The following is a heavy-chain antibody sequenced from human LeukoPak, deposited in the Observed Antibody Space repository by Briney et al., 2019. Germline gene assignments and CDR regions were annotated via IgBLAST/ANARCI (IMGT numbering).Heavy chain of an antibody. CDR1: GFTFSSYE. D-gene: IGHD3-9*01. Sequence: PGGSLRLSCAASGFTFSSYEMNWVRQAPGKGLEWVSYISSSGSTIYYADSVKRRFTISRHNAKNSLYLQMNSLRAEDTAVYYCARDFYDILTGYYRWNWFDPWGQGTMVTVSS. CDR2: ISSSGSTI. CDR3: ARDFYDILTGYYRWNWFDP. V-gene: IGHV3-48*03. J-gene: IGHJ5*02.